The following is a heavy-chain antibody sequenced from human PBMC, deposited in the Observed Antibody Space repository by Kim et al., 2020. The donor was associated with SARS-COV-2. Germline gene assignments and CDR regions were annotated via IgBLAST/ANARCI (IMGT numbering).Heavy chain of an antibody. Sequence: YADSVTGRYTISRDNSKHSLYLQVNSLRTEDTALYYCTKSPSGSYGELDYWGQGTLVTVSS. V-gene: IGHV3-43*01. J-gene: IGHJ4*02. CDR3: TKSPSGSYGELDY. D-gene: IGHD1-26*01.